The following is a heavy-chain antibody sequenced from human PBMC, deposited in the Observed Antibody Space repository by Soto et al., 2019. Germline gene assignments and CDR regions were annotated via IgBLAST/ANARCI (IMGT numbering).Heavy chain of an antibody. CDR1: GGTFSSYA. CDR3: ARARPIGYCSSTSCYPFDY. J-gene: IGHJ4*02. D-gene: IGHD2-2*01. CDR2: IIPIFGTA. V-gene: IGHV1-69*06. Sequence: QVQLVQSGAEVKKPGSSVKVSCKASGGTFSSYAISWVRQAPGQGLEGMGGIIPIFGTANYAQNVQGRATITADKSTSTAYMELSSLRSEDTAVYYCARARPIGYCSSTSCYPFDYWGQGTLVTVSS.